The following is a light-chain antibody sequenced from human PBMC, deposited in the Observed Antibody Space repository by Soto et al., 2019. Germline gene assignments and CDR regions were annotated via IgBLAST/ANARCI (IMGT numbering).Light chain of an antibody. CDR3: QQFNSYPL. CDR1: QGISSY. V-gene: IGKV1-8*01. Sequence: AIRMTQSPSSFSASTGDRVTITCRASQGISSYLAWYQQKPGKAPKLLIYAASTLQSGVPSRFSGSGSGTDFTLTISCLQSEDFATYYCQQFNSYPLFGPGTKVDIK. J-gene: IGKJ3*01. CDR2: AAS.